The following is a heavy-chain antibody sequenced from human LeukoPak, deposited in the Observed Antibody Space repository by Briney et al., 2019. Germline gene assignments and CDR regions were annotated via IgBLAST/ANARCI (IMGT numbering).Heavy chain of an antibody. D-gene: IGHD3/OR15-3a*01. CDR3: ARDRRAAGDFFSPEY. V-gene: IGHV1-69*11. CDR2: IIPILATE. J-gene: IGHJ4*02. Sequence: SVKVSCKASGGTFSSYAFSWVRQAPGQGLEWMGRIIPILATEFYAQKVQDRLTITADPSTSTAYMELSSLRSDDTAVYYCARDRRAAGDFFSPEYWGQGTQVTVSS. CDR1: GGTFSSYA.